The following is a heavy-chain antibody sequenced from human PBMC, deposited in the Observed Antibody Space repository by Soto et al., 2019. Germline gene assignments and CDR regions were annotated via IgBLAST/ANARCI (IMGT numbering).Heavy chain of an antibody. CDR3: AKDPPSSTSYSSSWYDYYGMDV. CDR1: GDSVSSNSAA. CDR2: TYYRSRWYN. Sequence: SQTLSLTCAISGDSVSSNSAAWNWIRQSPSRGLEWLGRTYYRSRWYNDYAVSVRSRITVNPDTSKNQFSLQMNSLRAEDTAVYYCAKDPPSSTSYSSSWYDYYGMDVWGQGTTVTVSS. D-gene: IGHD6-13*01. V-gene: IGHV6-1*01. J-gene: IGHJ6*02.